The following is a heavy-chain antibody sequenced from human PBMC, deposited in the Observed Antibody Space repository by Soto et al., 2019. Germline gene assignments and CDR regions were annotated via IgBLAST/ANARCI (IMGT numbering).Heavy chain of an antibody. V-gene: IGHV3-7*01. CDR3: ASLDTAMIKAAGY. CDR1: GLTFSSW. CDR2: TTQDGSGK. D-gene: IGHD5-18*01. Sequence: GGSLRLSCVASGLTFSSWMSWVRQAPGKGLEWVAMTTQDGSGKHYVDSVKGRFTISRDSAKNSMYLQMNSLTVEDTAMYYCASLDTAMIKAAGYWGQGTQVTVSS. J-gene: IGHJ4*02.